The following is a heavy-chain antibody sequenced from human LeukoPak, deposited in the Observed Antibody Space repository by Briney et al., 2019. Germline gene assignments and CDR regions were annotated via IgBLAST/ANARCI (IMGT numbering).Heavy chain of an antibody. V-gene: IGHV7-4-1*02. Sequence: GASVKVSCKASGYTFTNFGINWVRQAPGQGLEWVGWINTNTGNPSYVQGFAGRFVFSLDTSVSTAYLQISSLKAEDTAVYYCARVNSASPLPLDAFDIWGQGTMVTVSS. J-gene: IGHJ3*02. CDR1: GYTFTNFG. D-gene: IGHD2-2*01. CDR3: ARVNSASPLPLDAFDI. CDR2: INTNTGNP.